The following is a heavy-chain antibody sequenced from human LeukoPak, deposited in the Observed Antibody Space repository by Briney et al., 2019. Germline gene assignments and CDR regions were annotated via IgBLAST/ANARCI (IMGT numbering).Heavy chain of an antibody. Sequence: SVKVSCKASGGTFSSYAISWVRQAPGQGLEWMGGTIPIFGTANYAQKFQGRVTITADKSTSTAYMELSSLRSEDTAVYYCARVSSGWYRTLDYWGQGTLVTVSS. CDR3: ARVSSGWYRTLDY. V-gene: IGHV1-69*06. CDR1: GGTFSSYA. J-gene: IGHJ4*02. CDR2: TIPIFGTA. D-gene: IGHD6-19*01.